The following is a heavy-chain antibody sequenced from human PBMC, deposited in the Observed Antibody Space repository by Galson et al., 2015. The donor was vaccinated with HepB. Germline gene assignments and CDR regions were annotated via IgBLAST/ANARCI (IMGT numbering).Heavy chain of an antibody. CDR2: ISHDGSDK. Sequence: SLRLSCAASGFTFSGSGMHWVRQAPGKGLEWVAIISHDGSDKFYADSVRGRLSISRDNTANALFLVMNNLRGDDTGVYYCAKDRWTRRVALGGSDYWGQGTVVTVSS. J-gene: IGHJ4*02. CDR3: AKDRWTRRVALGGSDY. D-gene: IGHD6-19*01. CDR1: GFTFSGSG. V-gene: IGHV3-30*18.